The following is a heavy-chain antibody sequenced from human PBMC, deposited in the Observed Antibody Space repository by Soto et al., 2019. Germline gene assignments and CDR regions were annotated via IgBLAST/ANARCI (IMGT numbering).Heavy chain of an antibody. D-gene: IGHD3-16*01. CDR3: AGQATTFVDY. V-gene: IGHV1-3*01. J-gene: IGHJ4*02. CDR2: INAGNGNR. CDR1: GYTFTSYA. Sequence: GASVKVSCKASGYTFTSYAMHWVRQAPGQRLEWMGWINAGNGNRKYSQKFQGRVTITRDTSASTAYMELSSLRSEDTAVYYWAGQATTFVDYWGQGTLVTGSS.